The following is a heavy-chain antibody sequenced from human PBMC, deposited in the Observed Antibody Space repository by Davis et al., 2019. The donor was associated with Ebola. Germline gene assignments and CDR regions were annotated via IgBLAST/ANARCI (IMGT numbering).Heavy chain of an antibody. J-gene: IGHJ6*02. CDR1: GYTFTSYY. Sequence: AASVKVSCKASGYTFTSYYLHWARQAPGQGLEWMGRVHPNSGLTHYSQRFQGRVTMTRDTSTSTVYMDLNGLRSDDTAVYFCARGGITMTVVPRDYYYGMDVWGQGTTVTVSS. CDR3: ARGGITMTVVPRDYYYGMDV. CDR2: VHPNSGLT. D-gene: IGHD3-22*01. V-gene: IGHV1-2*06.